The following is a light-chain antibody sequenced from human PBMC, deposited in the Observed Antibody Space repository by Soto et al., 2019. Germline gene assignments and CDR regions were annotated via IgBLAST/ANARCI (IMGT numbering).Light chain of an antibody. Sequence: QSVLTQPASVSGSPGQSITISCTGTSSDVGGYNYVSWYQQHPGKAPKLMIYDVSNRPSGVSNRFSGSKSGNTASLTISGLQAEDEADYYCSSYTGTPHVVFGGGTQLTV. CDR2: DVS. CDR3: SSYTGTPHVV. V-gene: IGLV2-14*03. J-gene: IGLJ2*01. CDR1: SSDVGGYNY.